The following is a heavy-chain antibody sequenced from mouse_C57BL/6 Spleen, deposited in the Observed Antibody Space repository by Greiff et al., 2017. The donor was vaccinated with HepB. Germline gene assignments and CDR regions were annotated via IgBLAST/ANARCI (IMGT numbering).Heavy chain of an antibody. Sequence: DVQLVESGGGLVKPGGSLKLSCAASGFTFSSYTMSWVRQTPEKRLEWVATISGGGGNTYYPDSVKGRFTISRDNAKNTLYLQMSSLRSEDTALYYCARHVYYDYDAFAYWGQGTLVTVSA. CDR2: ISGGGGNT. CDR1: GFTFSSYT. J-gene: IGHJ3*01. D-gene: IGHD2-4*01. V-gene: IGHV5-9*01. CDR3: ARHVYYDYDAFAY.